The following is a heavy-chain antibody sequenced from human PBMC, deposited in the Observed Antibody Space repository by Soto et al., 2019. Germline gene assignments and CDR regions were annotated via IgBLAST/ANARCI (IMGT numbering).Heavy chain of an antibody. J-gene: IGHJ4*02. Sequence: SEILSLTCTVSGDSVGSGAFYWSWIRQPPGKGLEWIGYIYYTGRTTYNHSLKSQVTISIKPSKKQFAMKVTSVTAADTAIYYCARDSTAFVFDYWGQGALVTVSS. D-gene: IGHD2-2*01. CDR1: GDSVGSGAFY. V-gene: IGHV4-61*08. CDR3: ARDSTAFVFDY. CDR2: IYYTGRT.